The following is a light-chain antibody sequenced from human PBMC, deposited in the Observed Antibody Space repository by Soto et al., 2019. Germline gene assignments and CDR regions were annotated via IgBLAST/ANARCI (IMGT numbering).Light chain of an antibody. J-gene: IGLJ2*01. CDR3: CSYAGSSSHVV. CDR1: SSDVGSYNL. CDR2: EGS. V-gene: IGLV2-23*01. Sequence: QSALTQPASVSGSPGQSITISCTGTSSDVGSYNLVSWYQQHPGKAPKLMIYEGSKRPSGVSNRFSGSKSGNTASLTISGLQAEDEADYYGCSYAGSSSHVVVGGGTKLTVL.